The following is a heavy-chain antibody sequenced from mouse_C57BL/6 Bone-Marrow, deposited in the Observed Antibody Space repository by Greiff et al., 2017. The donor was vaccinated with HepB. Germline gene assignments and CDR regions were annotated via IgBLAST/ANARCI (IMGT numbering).Heavy chain of an antibody. J-gene: IGHJ3*01. CDR2: INPNNGGT. CDR3: ARRDAFAY. CDR1: GYTFTDYN. V-gene: IGHV1-18*01. Sequence: EVKLMESGPELVKPGASVKIPCKASGYTFTDYNMDWVKQSHGKSLEWIGDINPNNGGTIYNQKFKGKATLTVDKSSSTAYMELRSLTSEDTAVYYCARRDAFAYWGQGTLVTVSA. D-gene: IGHD3-3*01.